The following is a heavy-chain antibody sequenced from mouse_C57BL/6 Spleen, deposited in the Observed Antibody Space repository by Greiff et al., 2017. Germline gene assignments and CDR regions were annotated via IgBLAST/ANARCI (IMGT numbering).Heavy chain of an antibody. J-gene: IGHJ3*01. V-gene: IGHV14-2*01. Sequence: VQLQQSGAELVKPGASVKLSCTASGFNIKDYSMHWVKQRTEQGLEWIGRIAPEDGATKYAPKFQGKATITADTSSNTAYLQLSGLTSEDTAVYYCARDDIFAYWGQGSLVTVAA. CDR1: GFNIKDYS. CDR3: ARDDIFAY. CDR2: IAPEDGAT.